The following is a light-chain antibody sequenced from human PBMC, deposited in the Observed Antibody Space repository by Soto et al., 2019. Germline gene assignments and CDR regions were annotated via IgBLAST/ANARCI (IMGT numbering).Light chain of an antibody. Sequence: QSALTQPASVSGSPGQSITISCTGTSSDVGGYNYVSWYQQHPGKAPKLMIYDVSNRPSGVSNRFSGSKSGNTASLTISGLHAEDEADYYCSSYTSSSTLVVFGTGTKGTVL. CDR3: SSYTSSSTLVV. CDR2: DVS. CDR1: SSDVGGYNY. V-gene: IGLV2-14*01. J-gene: IGLJ1*01.